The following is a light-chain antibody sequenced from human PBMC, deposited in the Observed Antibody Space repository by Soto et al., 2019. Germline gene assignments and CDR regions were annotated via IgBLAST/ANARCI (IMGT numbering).Light chain of an antibody. CDR2: DAS. CDR1: QDIDKN. V-gene: IGKV1-33*01. Sequence: IQLTQSPSSLSASVGDKVTITCQASQDIDKNLNWYQQKPGKAPKLLIYDASSLQTGVPSRFXVSGPATDFTSTISTLQPEDIAKYYCQQYDYLLPITFGQGTRLEIK. J-gene: IGKJ5*01. CDR3: QQYDYLLPIT.